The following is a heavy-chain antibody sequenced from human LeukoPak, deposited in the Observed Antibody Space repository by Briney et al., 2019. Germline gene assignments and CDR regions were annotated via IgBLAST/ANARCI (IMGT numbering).Heavy chain of an antibody. CDR2: IYYSGST. CDR1: GGSISSGVYY. J-gene: IGHJ3*02. CDR3: ARGVKGLRGAFDI. Sequence: SETLSLTCTVSGGSISSGVYYWSWIRQHPGKGLEWIGYIYYSGSTYSNPSLKSRLTMSVDISKNQFSLKLSSVAAADTAVYYCARGVKGLRGAFDIWGQGTMVTVSS. V-gene: IGHV4-31*03. D-gene: IGHD3-10*01.